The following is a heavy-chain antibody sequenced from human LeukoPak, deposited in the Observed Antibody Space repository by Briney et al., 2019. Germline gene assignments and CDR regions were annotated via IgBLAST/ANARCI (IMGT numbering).Heavy chain of an antibody. CDR2: ISSSSSYT. CDR3: ARGTTEWELPPMADNDAFDI. D-gene: IGHD1-26*01. V-gene: IGHV3-11*05. CDR1: GFTFSDYY. J-gene: IGHJ3*02. Sequence: PGGSLRLSCAASGFTFSDYYMSWIRQAPGKGLEWVSYISSSSSYTNYADSVKGRFTISRDNAKNSLYLQMSSLRAEDTAVYYCARGTTEWELPPMADNDAFDIWGQGTMVTVSS.